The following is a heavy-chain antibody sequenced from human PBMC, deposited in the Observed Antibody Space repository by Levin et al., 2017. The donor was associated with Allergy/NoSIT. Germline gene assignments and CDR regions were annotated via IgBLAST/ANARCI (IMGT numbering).Heavy chain of an antibody. D-gene: IGHD6-19*01. V-gene: IGHV3-43*01. CDR1: GFTFDDYT. Sequence: GGSLRLSCAASGFTFDDYTMHWVRQAPGKGLEWVSLISWDGGTTYYADSVKGRFTISRDNSKNSLYLQMNSLRTEDTAFYYCAKDKSIRGDSSGDYWGQGTLVTVSS. J-gene: IGHJ4*02. CDR2: ISWDGGTT. CDR3: AKDKSIRGDSSGDY.